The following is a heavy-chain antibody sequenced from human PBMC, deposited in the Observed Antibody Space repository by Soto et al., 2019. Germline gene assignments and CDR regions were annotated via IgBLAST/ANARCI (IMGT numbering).Heavy chain of an antibody. V-gene: IGHV4-31*03. D-gene: IGHD6-13*01. CDR1: GDSISSGGYH. CDR3: ASLAYSSRGGQFFDY. Sequence: QVQLQESGPGLVEPSQTLSLTCNVSGDSISSGGYHWSWIRQHPGKGLEWIVYIYYSGDTYYNPSLKSRVAISVDTSKKEFSLNLGSATAADTAVYYCASLAYSSRGGQFFDYWGQGVLVTVSS. J-gene: IGHJ4*02. CDR2: IYYSGDT.